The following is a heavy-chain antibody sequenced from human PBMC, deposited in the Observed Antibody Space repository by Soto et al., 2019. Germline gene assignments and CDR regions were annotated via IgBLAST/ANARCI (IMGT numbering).Heavy chain of an antibody. J-gene: IGHJ4*02. D-gene: IGHD3-9*01. CDR1: GDSVSTNTSA. V-gene: IGHV6-1*01. CDR2: TFYRSRWYS. CDR3: ARAGSTMYRLHPYFDY. Sequence: SQTLSLTCAISGDSVSTNTSAWNWIRQSPSRGLEWLGRTFYRSRWYSDYADSVKGRININSDTSKNQFSLQLSSVTPEDTAVYYCARAGSTMYRLHPYFDYWGQGTLVTVSS.